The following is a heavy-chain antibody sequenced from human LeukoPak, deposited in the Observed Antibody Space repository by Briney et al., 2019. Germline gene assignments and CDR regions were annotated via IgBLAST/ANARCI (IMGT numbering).Heavy chain of an antibody. CDR1: GFTFGSYA. D-gene: IGHD6-19*01. CDR2: ISYDGSNK. CDR3: ARDRSSGWYYYFDY. V-gene: IGHV3-30-3*01. Sequence: GGSLRLSCAASGFTFGSYAMHWVRQAPGKGLEWVAVISYDGSNKYYADSVKGRFTISRDNSKNALYLQMNSLRAEDTAVYYCARDRSSGWYYYFDYWGQGTLVTVSS. J-gene: IGHJ4*02.